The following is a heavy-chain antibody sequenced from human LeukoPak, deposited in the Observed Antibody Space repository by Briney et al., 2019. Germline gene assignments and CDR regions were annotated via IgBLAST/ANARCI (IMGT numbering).Heavy chain of an antibody. CDR3: AREAYSSSWYFDY. Sequence: ASVKVSCKASGYTFTGYYMHWVRQARGQGLEWMGWINPNSGGTNYAQKFQGRVTMTRDTSISTAYMELSRLRTDDTAVYYCAREAYSSSWYFDYWGQGTLVTVSS. V-gene: IGHV1-2*02. D-gene: IGHD6-13*01. CDR2: INPNSGGT. J-gene: IGHJ4*02. CDR1: GYTFTGYY.